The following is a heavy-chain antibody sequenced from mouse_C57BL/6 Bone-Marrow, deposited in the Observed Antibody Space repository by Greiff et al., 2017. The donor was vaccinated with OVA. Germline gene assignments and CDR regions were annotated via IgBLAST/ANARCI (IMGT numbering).Heavy chain of an antibody. V-gene: IGHV2-9*01. D-gene: IGHD2-3*01. CDR2: IWGGGST. Sequence: VKLVESGPGLVAPSQCLSITCTVSGFSLTSYGVDWVRQPPGKGLEWLGGIWGGGSTNYNSAPMSRLSISKDNAKSQVFLKMNSLQTDDTAEDYCAKHDGYYAMDYWGQGTSVTVSS. CDR3: AKHDGYYAMDY. J-gene: IGHJ4*01. CDR1: GFSLTSYG.